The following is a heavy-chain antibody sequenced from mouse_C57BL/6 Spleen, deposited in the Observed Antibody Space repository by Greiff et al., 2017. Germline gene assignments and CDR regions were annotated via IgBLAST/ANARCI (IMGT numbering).Heavy chain of an antibody. J-gene: IGHJ4*01. CDR1: GYSITSGYY. V-gene: IGHV3-6*01. Sequence: DVKLVESGPGLVKPSQSLSLTCSVTGYSITSGYYWNWIRQFPGNKLEWMGYISYDGSNNYNPSLKNRISITRDTSKNQFFLKLNSVTTEDTATYYCARDAGAMDYWGQGTSVTVSS. CDR2: ISYDGSN. CDR3: ARDAGAMDY.